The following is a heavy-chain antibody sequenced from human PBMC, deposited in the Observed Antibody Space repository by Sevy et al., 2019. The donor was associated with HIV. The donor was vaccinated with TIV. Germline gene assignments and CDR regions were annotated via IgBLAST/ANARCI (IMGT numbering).Heavy chain of an antibody. CDR1: GGSISSYY. D-gene: IGHD1-26*01. CDR2: IYYSGST. V-gene: IGHV4-59*01. Sequence: SETLSLTCTVSGGSISSYYWSWIRQPPGKGLEWLGYIYYSGSTNYNPSLKSRVTISVDTSKNQFSLKLSSVTAADTAVYYCAREGATPPQYYFDYWGQGTLVTVSS. J-gene: IGHJ4*02. CDR3: AREGATPPQYYFDY.